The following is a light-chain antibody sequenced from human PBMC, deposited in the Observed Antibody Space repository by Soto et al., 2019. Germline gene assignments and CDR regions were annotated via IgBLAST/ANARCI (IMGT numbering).Light chain of an antibody. J-gene: IGKJ1*01. CDR1: QNIGTY. Sequence: IVLTQSPGTLSLSPGERATLSCRASQNIGTYLAWYQHKPGQAPSVLIFGASTRANGVPDRFSGSGSGTDFTLTISSLEPEDFAVYYCQQRSNWLQTFGQGTKVDIK. V-gene: IGKV3-11*01. CDR3: QQRSNWLQT. CDR2: GAS.